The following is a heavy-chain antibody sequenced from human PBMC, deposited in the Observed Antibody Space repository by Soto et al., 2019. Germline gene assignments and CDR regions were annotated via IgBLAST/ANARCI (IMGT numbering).Heavy chain of an antibody. V-gene: IGHV3-66*01. CDR3: ARDTTVTTPSYFDL. CDR2: LYSGGTT. Sequence: PGGSLRLSCAASEFTFSNYAMSWVRQAPGKGLEWVSILYSGGTTYYADSVKGRFTISRDTSKNTLYLQMNSLRADDTAVYYCARDTTVTTPSYFDLWGQGTLVTVSS. CDR1: EFTFSNYA. D-gene: IGHD4-17*01. J-gene: IGHJ4*02.